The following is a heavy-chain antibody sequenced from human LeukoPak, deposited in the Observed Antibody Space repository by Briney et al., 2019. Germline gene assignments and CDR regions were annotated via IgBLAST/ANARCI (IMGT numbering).Heavy chain of an antibody. CDR2: ISSSGSTI. D-gene: IGHD3-22*01. Sequence: GGSLRLSCAASGFTFSSYEMNWVRQAPGKGLEWVSYISSSGSTIYYADSVKGRFTISRDNAKNSLYLQVNSLRAEDTAVYYCARVDYYDSSGYYYGLFGYWGQGTLVTVSS. V-gene: IGHV3-48*03. CDR3: ARVDYYDSSGYYYGLFGY. J-gene: IGHJ4*02. CDR1: GFTFSSYE.